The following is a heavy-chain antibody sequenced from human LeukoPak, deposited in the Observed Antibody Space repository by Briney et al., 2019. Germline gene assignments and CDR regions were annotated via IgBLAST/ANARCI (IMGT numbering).Heavy chain of an antibody. V-gene: IGHV1-2*02. CDR3: ARGSLIGVDENFDF. CDR2: INPNSGGT. CDR1: GYTFTGYY. J-gene: IGHJ4*02. Sequence: GASVKVSCKASGYTFTGYYMHWVRQAPGQGLEWMGWINPNSGGTNYAQKFQGSVTMTRDTSISTAYMELSRLRSDDTAVYYCARGSLIGVDENFDFWGQGTLVTVSS. D-gene: IGHD3-3*01.